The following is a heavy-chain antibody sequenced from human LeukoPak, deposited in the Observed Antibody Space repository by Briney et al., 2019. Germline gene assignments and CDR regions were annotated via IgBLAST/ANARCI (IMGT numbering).Heavy chain of an antibody. CDR3: ASLVVPAATSALYYYYGMDV. CDR2: IYSGGNT. Sequence: GGSLRLSCAASGFIVSDNYMSWVRQAPGKGLEWVSVIYSGGNTYYADSVKGRFTISRDNAKNSLYLQMNSLRAEDTAVYYCASLVVPAATSALYYYYGMDVWGQGTTVTVSS. D-gene: IGHD2-2*01. V-gene: IGHV3-53*01. J-gene: IGHJ6*02. CDR1: GFIVSDNY.